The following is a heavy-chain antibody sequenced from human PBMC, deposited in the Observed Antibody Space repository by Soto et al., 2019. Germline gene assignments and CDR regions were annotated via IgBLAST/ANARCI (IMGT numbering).Heavy chain of an antibody. Sequence: EGQLLESGGGLVQPGGSLRLSCAASGFTFSSYAMSWVRQAPGKGLEWVSAISGSGVSTFYADSVKGRFTISRDNSKNALYLQMNSLRAEDTAVYYCARDQETTVTIWFDPWGQGTQVTVSS. CDR1: GFTFSSYA. J-gene: IGHJ5*02. D-gene: IGHD4-17*01. CDR2: ISGSGVST. V-gene: IGHV3-23*01. CDR3: ARDQETTVTIWFDP.